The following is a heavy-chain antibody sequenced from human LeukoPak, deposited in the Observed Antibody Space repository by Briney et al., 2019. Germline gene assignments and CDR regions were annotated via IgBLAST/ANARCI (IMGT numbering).Heavy chain of an antibody. D-gene: IGHD3-10*01. V-gene: IGHV4-30-2*01. J-gene: IGHJ4*02. CDR1: GGSISSGGYS. Sequence: SETLSLTCAVSGGSISSGGYSWSWIRQPPGKGLEWIGYIYHSGSTYYNPSLKSRVTISVDRSKNQFSLKLSSVTAADTAVYYCARGGGFGELFRWGQGTLVTVSS. CDR2: IYHSGST. CDR3: ARGGGFGELFR.